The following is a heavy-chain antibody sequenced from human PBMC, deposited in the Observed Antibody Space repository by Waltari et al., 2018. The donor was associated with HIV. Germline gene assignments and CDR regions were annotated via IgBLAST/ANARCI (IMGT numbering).Heavy chain of an antibody. V-gene: IGHV3-23*01. Sequence: EEQLLESGGGLGQPGGSLRLSCVASGFTFSNYAMTWLRQIPGKGVEWVAGLTSAGSITDHADAVQGRFIISRDNPKHTLFLQMTNLRVEDTAVYYCVKDPTTITRGYFDLWGRGTLVTVSS. CDR3: VKDPTTITRGYFDL. CDR2: LTSAGSIT. J-gene: IGHJ2*01. CDR1: GFTFSNYA. D-gene: IGHD4-4*01.